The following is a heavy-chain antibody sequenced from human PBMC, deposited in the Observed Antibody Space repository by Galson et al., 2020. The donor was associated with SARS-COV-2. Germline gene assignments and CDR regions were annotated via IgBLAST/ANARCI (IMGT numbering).Heavy chain of an antibody. CDR2: IFFDGSEK. V-gene: IGHV3-33*01. CDR1: GFTFSDHA. D-gene: IGHD7-27*01. CDR3: ARDGQSSRCWGFDY. Sequence: GGSLRLSCAASGFTFSDHAMHWVRQAPGKGLEWVSQIFFDGSEKYYGDSVRGRFTISRDSSKNTVYLQMNNLRVDDTAVYYCARDGQSSRCWGFDYWGQGTLVTVSS. J-gene: IGHJ4*02.